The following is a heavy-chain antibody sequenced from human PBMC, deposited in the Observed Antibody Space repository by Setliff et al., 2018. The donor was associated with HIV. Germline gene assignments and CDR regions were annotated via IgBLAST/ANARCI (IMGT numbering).Heavy chain of an antibody. Sequence: ASVKVSCKASGYTFTSYGISWVRQAPGQGLEWMGWISAYNDNTNYAQKLQGRVTMTTDTSTSTAYLELRSLRSDDTAVYYCARGGCSGGSCYKNDAFDIWGQGTMVTVSS. CDR2: ISAYNDNT. V-gene: IGHV1-18*01. CDR3: ARGGCSGGSCYKNDAFDI. D-gene: IGHD2-15*01. CDR1: GYTFTSYG. J-gene: IGHJ3*02.